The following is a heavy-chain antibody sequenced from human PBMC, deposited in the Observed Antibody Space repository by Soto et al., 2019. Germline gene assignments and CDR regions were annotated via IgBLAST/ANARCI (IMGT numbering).Heavy chain of an antibody. CDR2: IYYSGST. Sequence: SETLSLTCTVSGRSISSYYWSWIRQPPGKGLEWIGYIYYSGSTNYNPSLKSRVTISVDTSKNQFSLKLSSVTAADTAVYYCARDGYSSSWQTFDYWGQGTLVTVSS. CDR1: GRSISSYY. CDR3: ARDGYSSSWQTFDY. D-gene: IGHD6-13*01. V-gene: IGHV4-59*01. J-gene: IGHJ4*02.